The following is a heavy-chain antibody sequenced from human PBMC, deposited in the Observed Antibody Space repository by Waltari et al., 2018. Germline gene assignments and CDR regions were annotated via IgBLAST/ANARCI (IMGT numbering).Heavy chain of an antibody. V-gene: IGHV4-34*01. Sequence: QVQLQQWGAGLLKPSETLSLTCAVYGGSFSGYYWSWIRQPPGKGLEWIGEINHSGSTNYNPSLKSRVTISVDTSKNQFSLKLSSVTAADTAVYYCARTGIAAAGTPFDYWGQGTLVTVSS. J-gene: IGHJ4*02. D-gene: IGHD6-13*01. CDR1: GGSFSGYY. CDR2: INHSGST. CDR3: ARTGIAAAGTPFDY.